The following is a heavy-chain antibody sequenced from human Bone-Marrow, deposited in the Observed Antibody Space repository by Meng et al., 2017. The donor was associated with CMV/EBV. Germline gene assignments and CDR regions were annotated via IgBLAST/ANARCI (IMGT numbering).Heavy chain of an antibody. CDR3: ARDTEFIFDY. Sequence: ASVKVSCKTSGYAFLHSGISWVRQAPGQGLEWIGWIYPNDGTANYVRKFQGRVTLTTDTSTATAYMEMRSLRSDDTAVYYCARDTEFIFDYWCQGVLVTVSS. CDR2: IYPNDGTA. D-gene: IGHD3-10*01. CDR1: GYAFLHSG. V-gene: IGHV1-18*04. J-gene: IGHJ4*02.